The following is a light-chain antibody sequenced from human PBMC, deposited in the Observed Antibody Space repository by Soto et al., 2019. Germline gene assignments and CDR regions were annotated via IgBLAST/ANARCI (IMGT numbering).Light chain of an antibody. CDR3: GADHGSGSNFLVV. CDR2: VGTGGIVG. J-gene: IGLJ2*01. CDR1: SGYSNYK. V-gene: IGLV9-49*01. Sequence: QSVLTQPPSASASLGASVTLTYTLSSGYSNYKVDWYQQRPGKGPRFVMRVGTGGIVGSKGDGIPDRFSVLGSGLNRYLTIKNIQEEDESDYHCGADHGSGSNFLVVFGGGTKVTVL.